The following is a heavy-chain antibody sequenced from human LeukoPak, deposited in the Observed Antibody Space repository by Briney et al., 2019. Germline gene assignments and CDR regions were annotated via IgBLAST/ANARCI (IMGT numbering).Heavy chain of an antibody. CDR2: ISDSGGRT. CDR1: GITLSNYG. D-gene: IGHD3-22*01. J-gene: IGHJ4*02. V-gene: IGHV3-23*01. CDR3: AKRDVVIRVILVGFHKEAYYFDS. Sequence: GGSLRLSCAVSGITLSNYGMSWVRQAPGKGLEWVAGISDSGGRTNYADSVKGRFTISRDNPKNTLYLQMNSLRAEDTAVYFCAKRDVVIRVILVGFHKEAYYFDSWGQGALVTVSS.